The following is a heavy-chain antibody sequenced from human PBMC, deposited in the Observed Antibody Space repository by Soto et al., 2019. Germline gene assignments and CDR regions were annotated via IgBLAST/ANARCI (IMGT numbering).Heavy chain of an antibody. Sequence: HPGGSLRLSCAASGFAFSDYDMSWVRQAPGKGLEWVSAISGNGGSTYYADSVKGRFTISRGNSKNTLYLQMNNLRAEDTAVYYCANRDTSMVTRYYYGMDVWGQGTTVTVSS. V-gene: IGHV3-23*01. CDR3: ANRDTSMVTRYYYGMDV. CDR2: ISGNGGST. J-gene: IGHJ6*02. CDR1: GFAFSDYD. D-gene: IGHD5-18*01.